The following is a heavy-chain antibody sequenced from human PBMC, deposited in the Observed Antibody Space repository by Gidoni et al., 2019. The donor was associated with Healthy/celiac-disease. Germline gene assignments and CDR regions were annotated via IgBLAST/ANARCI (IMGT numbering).Heavy chain of an antibody. J-gene: IGHJ6*03. CDR3: TTDERDPWFDYYYYYMDV. D-gene: IGHD3-10*01. CDR1: GFTFRNAW. Sequence: EVQLVESGGGLVKPGGSLRLSCAASGFTFRNAWMSWVRQAPGKGLEWVGRIKSKTDGGTTDYAAPVKGRFTISRDDSKNTLYLQMNSLKTEDTAVYYCTTDERDPWFDYYYYYMDVWGKGTTVTVSS. CDR2: IKSKTDGGTT. V-gene: IGHV3-15*01.